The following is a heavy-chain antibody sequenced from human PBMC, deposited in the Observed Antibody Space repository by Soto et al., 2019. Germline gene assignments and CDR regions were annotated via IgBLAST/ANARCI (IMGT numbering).Heavy chain of an antibody. J-gene: IGHJ5*02. CDR2: IYPGDSDT. CDR3: ASRLYDSSLYSPFDP. Sequence: GESLKISCKGSGYSFTSYWIGWVRQMPGKGLEWMGIIYPGDSDTRYSPSFQGQVTISADKSISTAYLQWSSLKASDTAMYYCASRLYDSSLYSPFDPWGQGTLLTVSS. V-gene: IGHV5-51*01. CDR1: GYSFTSYW. D-gene: IGHD3-22*01.